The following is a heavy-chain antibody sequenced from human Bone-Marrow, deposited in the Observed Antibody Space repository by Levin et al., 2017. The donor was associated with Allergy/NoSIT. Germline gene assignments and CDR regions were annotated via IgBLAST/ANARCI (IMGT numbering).Heavy chain of an antibody. V-gene: IGHV4-31*03. CDR2: IYYSGNT. CDR1: GGSISSGGYY. Sequence: SETLSLICTVPGGSISSGGYYWSWIRQHPGKGLEWIGYIYYSGNTYYNPSLKSRVSMSVVTSQNQFSLKVSSVTAADTAVYYCARYNGYDFDYWGQGILVTVSS. CDR3: ARYNGYDFDY. D-gene: IGHD5-12*01. J-gene: IGHJ4*02.